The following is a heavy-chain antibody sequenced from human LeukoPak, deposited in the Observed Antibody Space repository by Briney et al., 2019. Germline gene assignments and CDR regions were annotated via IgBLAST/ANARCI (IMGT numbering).Heavy chain of an antibody. V-gene: IGHV4-30-4*01. CDR3: AREAGTYYYFDY. J-gene: IGHJ4*02. D-gene: IGHD3-10*01. CDR2: IYYSGST. Sequence: SETLSLTCTVSGGSISSGDYYWSWIRQPPGKGLEWIGYIYYSGSTYYNPPLKSRVTMSVDTSKNQFSLKLTSVTAADTAVYYCAREAGTYYYFDYWGQGTLVTVFS. CDR1: GGSISSGDYY.